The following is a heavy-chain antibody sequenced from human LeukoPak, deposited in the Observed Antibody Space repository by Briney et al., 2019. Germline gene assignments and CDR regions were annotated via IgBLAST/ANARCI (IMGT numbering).Heavy chain of an antibody. CDR2: IYTSGST. CDR1: GGSISSGSYY. D-gene: IGHD3-22*01. CDR3: ASQGGITMIPGYYYYYMDV. V-gene: IGHV4-61*02. J-gene: IGHJ6*03. Sequence: SKTLSLTCTVSGGSISSGSYYWSWIRQPAGKGLEWIGRIYTSGSTNYNPSLKSRVTISVDTSKNQFALKLSAVTAADTAVYYCASQGGITMIPGYYYYYMDVWDKGTTVTVSS.